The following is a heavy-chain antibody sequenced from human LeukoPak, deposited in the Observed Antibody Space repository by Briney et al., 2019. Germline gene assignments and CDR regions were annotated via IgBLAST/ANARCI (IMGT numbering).Heavy chain of an antibody. J-gene: IGHJ4*02. CDR1: GGSISSYY. V-gene: IGHV4-4*07. Sequence: SETLSLTCTVSGGSISSYYWSWIRQPAGKGLEWIGRIYTSGSTNYNPSLKSRGTMPVDTSKNQFSLKLSSVTAADKAVYSCGKDLVGDYYDSRSPLDYWGQGTLVTVCS. D-gene: IGHD3-22*01. CDR2: IYTSGST. CDR3: GKDLVGDYYDSRSPLDY.